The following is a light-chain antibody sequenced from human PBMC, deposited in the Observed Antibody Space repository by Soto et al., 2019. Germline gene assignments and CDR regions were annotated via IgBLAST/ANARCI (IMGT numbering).Light chain of an antibody. CDR1: QSVLYSSNNKNY. CDR2: WAS. J-gene: IGKJ1*01. CDR3: QQYYSTPT. V-gene: IGKV4-1*01. Sequence: DIVMTQSPDYLAVSLGESATINCKSSQSVLYSSNNKNYLAWYQQKPGQPPKLLIYWASTRESGVPDRFSGSGSGTDFTLTISSLQAEDVAVYYCQQYYSTPTFGQGTKVDI.